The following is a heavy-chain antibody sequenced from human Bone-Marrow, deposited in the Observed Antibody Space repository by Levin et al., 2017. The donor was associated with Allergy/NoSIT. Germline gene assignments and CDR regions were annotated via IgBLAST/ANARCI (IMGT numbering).Heavy chain of an antibody. J-gene: IGHJ5*02. D-gene: IGHD2-15*01. CDR1: GYTFTDYA. CDR2: INTNTGSP. V-gene: IGHV7-4-1*02. CDR3: GRDNSPPGIVVIPGAVDKQNWIDP. Sequence: PGGSLRLSCKVSGYTFTDYAIHWVRQAPGQGLEWMGWINTNTGSPTYAPAFIGRFAFSLDTSVTTTYLQINSLKPEDTGVYFCGRDNSPPGIVVIPGAVDKQNWIDPWGQGTLVTVSS.